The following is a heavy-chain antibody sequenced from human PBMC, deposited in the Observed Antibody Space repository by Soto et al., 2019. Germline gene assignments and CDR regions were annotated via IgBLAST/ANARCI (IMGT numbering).Heavy chain of an antibody. CDR3: ARLDANSWFDP. CDR2: IYHSGNT. CDR1: GGSISSSNW. V-gene: IGHV4-4*02. D-gene: IGHD1-1*01. Sequence: PSQTLSLTCAVSGGSISSSNWWSWVRQPPGKGLEWIGEIYHSGNTNYNPSLKSRVTISVDKSKNQFSLNLTSVTAADTALYYWARLDANSWFDPWCQGTLVTVSS. J-gene: IGHJ5*02.